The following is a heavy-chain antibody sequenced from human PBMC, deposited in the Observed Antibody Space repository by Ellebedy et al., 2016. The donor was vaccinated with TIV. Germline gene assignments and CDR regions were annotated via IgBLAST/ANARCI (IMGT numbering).Heavy chain of an antibody. V-gene: IGHV3-53*01. J-gene: IGHJ4*02. Sequence: GGSLRLSXAASGFTVSTNYMSWVRQAPGKGLEWVSVFYSGDYTHYADSVKGRFTISRDNSKNTLYLQMNSLRVEDTAVYYCARDQEVGATIDYWGQGTLVTVSS. D-gene: IGHD1-26*01. CDR3: ARDQEVGATIDY. CDR1: GFTVSTNY. CDR2: FYSGDYT.